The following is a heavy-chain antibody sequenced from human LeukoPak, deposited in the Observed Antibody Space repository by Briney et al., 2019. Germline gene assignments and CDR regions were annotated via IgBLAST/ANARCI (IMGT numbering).Heavy chain of an antibody. Sequence: GGSLRLSCAASGFTFSSYSMNWVRQAPGKGLEWVSSISSSSSYINYADSVKGRFTISRDNAKNSLYLQMNSLRAEDTAVYYCARVLRYFDWLPQLDYYYSGMDVWGQGTTVTVSS. CDR1: GFTFSSYS. CDR2: ISSSSSYI. V-gene: IGHV3-21*01. CDR3: ARVLRYFDWLPQLDYYYSGMDV. D-gene: IGHD3-9*01. J-gene: IGHJ6*02.